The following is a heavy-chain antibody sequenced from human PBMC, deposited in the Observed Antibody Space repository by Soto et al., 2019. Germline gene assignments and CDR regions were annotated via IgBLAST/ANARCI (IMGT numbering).Heavy chain of an antibody. CDR3: ATREGEACSGGSCYEFDY. CDR1: GGSISSSSYY. J-gene: IGHJ4*02. CDR2: IYYSGST. V-gene: IGHV4-39*01. Sequence: QLQLQESGPGLVKPSETLSLTCTVSGGSISSSSYYWGWIRQPPGKGLEWIGSIYYSGSTYYNPSLKSRVPISVDTSKNQFSLKLSSVTAADTAVYYCATREGEACSGGSCYEFDYWGQGTLVTVSS. D-gene: IGHD2-15*01.